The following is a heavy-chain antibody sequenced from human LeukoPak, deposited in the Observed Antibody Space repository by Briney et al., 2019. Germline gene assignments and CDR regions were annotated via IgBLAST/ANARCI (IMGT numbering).Heavy chain of an antibody. D-gene: IGHD6-19*01. V-gene: IGHV3-30-3*01. Sequence: GGSLRLSCAASGSTFSNYAMHWVRQAPGKGLEWVAVISYDGSNKYNADSAKGRFTISRDSSKNTLYLQMNSLRTGDTAVYYCAREGGSGWYSPSYWGQGTLVTVSS. J-gene: IGHJ4*02. CDR3: AREGGSGWYSPSY. CDR1: GSTFSNYA. CDR2: ISYDGSNK.